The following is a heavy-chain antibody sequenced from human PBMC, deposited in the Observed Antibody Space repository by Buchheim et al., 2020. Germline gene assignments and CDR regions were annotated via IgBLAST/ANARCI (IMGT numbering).Heavy chain of an antibody. CDR3: ARELQSSSFFDYYYGMDV. V-gene: IGHV3-48*04. J-gene: IGHJ6*02. CDR1: GFTFSSYS. D-gene: IGHD6-6*01. Sequence: EVQLVESGGGLVQPGGSLRLSCAASGFTFSSYSMNWVRQAPGKGLEWVSYISSSSSTIYYADSVKGRFTISRDNAKNPLYLQMNNLRAEDTAVYYCARELQSSSFFDYYYGMDVWGQGTT. CDR2: ISSSSSTI.